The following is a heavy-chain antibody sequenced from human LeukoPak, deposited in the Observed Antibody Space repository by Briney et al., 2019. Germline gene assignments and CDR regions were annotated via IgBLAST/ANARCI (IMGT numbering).Heavy chain of an antibody. CDR2: ISSSSSYI. CDR3: ARDSGGSYRHGPYDAFDI. V-gene: IGHV3-21*01. Sequence: GGSLRLSCAASGFTFSSYSMNWVRQAPGKGLEWVSSISSSSSYIYYADSVKGRFTISRDNAKNSLYLQMNSLRAEDTAVYYCARDSGGSYRHGPYDAFDIWGQGTMVTVSS. D-gene: IGHD1-26*01. J-gene: IGHJ3*02. CDR1: GFTFSSYS.